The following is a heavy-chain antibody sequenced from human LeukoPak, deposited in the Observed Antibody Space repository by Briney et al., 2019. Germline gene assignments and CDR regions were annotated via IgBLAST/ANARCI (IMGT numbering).Heavy chain of an antibody. V-gene: IGHV4-34*11. J-gene: IGHJ5*02. D-gene: IGHD3-3*01. CDR3: ARDSDNFGWFDA. CDR1: GGSFSGYY. CDR2: IYYSGTT. Sequence: RTSETLSLTCAVYGGSFSGYYWAWLRQPPGKGPEWIGSIYYSGTTYPNPSLKSRVTISVDTSKNQFSLKLSSVTAADTAVYYCARDSDNFGWFDAWGQGTLVTVSS.